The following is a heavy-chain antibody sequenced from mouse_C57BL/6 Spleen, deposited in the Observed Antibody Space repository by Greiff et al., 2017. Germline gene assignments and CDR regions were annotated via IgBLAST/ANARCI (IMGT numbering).Heavy chain of an antibody. CDR1: GFTFSDYY. J-gene: IGHJ2*01. V-gene: IGHV5-16*01. D-gene: IGHD3-1*01. CDR2: INYDGSST. Sequence: EVKLVESEGGLVQPGSSMKLSCTASGFTFSDYYMAWVRQVPEKGLEWVANINYDGSSTYYLDSLKSRFIISRDNAKNILYLQMSSLKSEDTATYYCARVGDSVYFDYWGQGTTLTVSS. CDR3: ARVGDSVYFDY.